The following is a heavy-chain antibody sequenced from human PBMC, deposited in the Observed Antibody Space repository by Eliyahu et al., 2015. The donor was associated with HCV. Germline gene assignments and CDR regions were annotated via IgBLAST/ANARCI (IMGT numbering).Heavy chain of an antibody. V-gene: IGHV4-39*01. D-gene: IGHD6-13*01. Sequence: QLQLQESGPGLVKPSETLSLTCTVSGGSISSSSYYWGWIRQPPGKGLEWIGSIYYSGSTYYNPSLKSRVTISVDTSKNQFSLKLSSVTAADTAVYYCASGDIRTLVYSREYYYYYGMDVWGQGTTVTVSS. J-gene: IGHJ6*02. CDR3: ASGDIRTLVYSREYYYYYGMDV. CDR1: GGSISSSSYY. CDR2: IYYSGST.